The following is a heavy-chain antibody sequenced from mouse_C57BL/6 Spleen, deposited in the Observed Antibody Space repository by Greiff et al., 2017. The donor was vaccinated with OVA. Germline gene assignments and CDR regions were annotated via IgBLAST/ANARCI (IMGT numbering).Heavy chain of an antibody. CDR1: GYTFTSYW. V-gene: IGHV1-52*01. D-gene: IGHD1-1*01. J-gene: IGHJ4*01. CDR2: IDPSDSET. Sequence: QVQLQQSGAELVRPGSSVKLSCKASGYTFTSYWMHWVKQRPIQGLEWIGNIDPSDSETHYNQKFKDKATLTVDKSSSTAYMQLSSLTSEDSAVYYCATGRDYGTYAMDYWGQGTSVTVSS. CDR3: ATGRDYGTYAMDY.